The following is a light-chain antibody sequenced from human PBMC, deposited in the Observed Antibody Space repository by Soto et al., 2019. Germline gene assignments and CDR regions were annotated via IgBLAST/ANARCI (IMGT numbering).Light chain of an antibody. V-gene: IGKV1-9*01. CDR3: QQFTGYPLT. CDR1: QAISPS. Sequence: IQLTQSPSSLSPSVGDRVTITCRASQAISPSLAWYQVKPGKAPKLLIYGASTLQGGVPSRFRGSGSGTDFTLNISSLQPEDIAADYGQQFTGYPLTGRGGTKVDIK. CDR2: GAS. J-gene: IGKJ4*01.